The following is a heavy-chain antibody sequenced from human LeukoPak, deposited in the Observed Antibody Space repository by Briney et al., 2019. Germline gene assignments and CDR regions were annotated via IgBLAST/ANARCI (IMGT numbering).Heavy chain of an antibody. J-gene: IGHJ4*02. Sequence: GRSLRLSCAASGFTFSSYAMHWVRQAPGKGLEWVAVTSSDLNVKLYADSVKGRFTISRDNSRSTLYLQMNSLRPEDTAIYYCAREGYYGSGSPPSLYFDYWGQGTLVTVSS. CDR2: TSSDLNVK. V-gene: IGHV3-30-3*01. CDR3: AREGYYGSGSPPSLYFDY. D-gene: IGHD3-10*01. CDR1: GFTFSSYA.